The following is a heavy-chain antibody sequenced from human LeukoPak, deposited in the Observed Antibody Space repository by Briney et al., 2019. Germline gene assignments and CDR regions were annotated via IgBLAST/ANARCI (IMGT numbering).Heavy chain of an antibody. CDR1: GGSISSSSYY. D-gene: IGHD3-22*01. J-gene: IGHJ3*02. CDR3: ARPYYYDSSGYHDAFDI. Sequence: SETLSLTCTVSGGSISSSSYYWGWIRQPPGTGLEWIGSIYYSGSTYYNPSLKSRVTISVDTSKNQFSLKLSSVTAADTAVYYCARPYYYDSSGYHDAFDIWGQGTMVTVSS. V-gene: IGHV4-39*01. CDR2: IYYSGST.